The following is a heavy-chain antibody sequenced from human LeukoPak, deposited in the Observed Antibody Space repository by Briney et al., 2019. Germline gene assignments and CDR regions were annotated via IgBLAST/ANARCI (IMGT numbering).Heavy chain of an antibody. CDR2: IYYSGST. J-gene: IGHJ4*02. CDR3: ARRPETFTDY. V-gene: IGHV4-39*01. CDR1: GGSISSSSYY. Sequence: SETLSLTCTVSGGSISSSSYYWGWIRQPPGKGLEWIGSIYYSGSTYYNPSLKSRVTISVDTSKNQFSLKLSSVTAADTAVYYCARRPETFTDYWGQGTLVTVSS.